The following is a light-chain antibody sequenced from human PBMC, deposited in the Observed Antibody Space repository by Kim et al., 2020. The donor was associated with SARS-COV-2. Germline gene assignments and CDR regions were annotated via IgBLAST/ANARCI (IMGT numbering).Light chain of an antibody. CDR3: SSRDSSGGHLL. J-gene: IGLJ1*01. CDR1: SLRKYY. V-gene: IGLV3-19*01. Sequence: SSELTQDPAVSVALGQTVRITCQGDSLRKYYASWYQQKPGQAPIVVIYDKNTRPSGIPDRFAGCSTGNTASLTIAGARAEDEGDFYCSSRDSSGGHLLFGTGTKVTVL. CDR2: DKN.